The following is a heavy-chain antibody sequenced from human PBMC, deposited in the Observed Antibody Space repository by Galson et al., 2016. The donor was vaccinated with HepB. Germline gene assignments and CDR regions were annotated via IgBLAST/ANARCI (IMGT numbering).Heavy chain of an antibody. J-gene: IGHJ4*02. CDR3: AREGLADGSYFDY. CDR1: GFTFSSYA. V-gene: IGHV3-9*01. CDR2: TSWNSGSI. Sequence: SLRLSCAASGFTFSSYAMSWVRQAPGKGLEWVSGTSWNSGSIGYADSVKGRFTISRDNARNSLYLQMNSLRAEDTGIYYCAREGLADGSYFDYWGRGTLVTVS. D-gene: IGHD5-24*01.